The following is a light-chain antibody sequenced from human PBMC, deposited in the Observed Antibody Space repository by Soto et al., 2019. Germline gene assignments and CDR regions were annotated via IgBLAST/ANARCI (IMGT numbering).Light chain of an antibody. Sequence: EIVLTQSPGTLSLSPGERATLSCRAGQSVSSSYLAWYQQKPGQAPRLLIYGASSRATGIPDRFSGSGSGTNFTLTISRLEPEDFAVYYCQQYGSFTTFGQGTKVDIK. J-gene: IGKJ1*01. V-gene: IGKV3-20*01. CDR3: QQYGSFTT. CDR2: GAS. CDR1: QSVSSSY.